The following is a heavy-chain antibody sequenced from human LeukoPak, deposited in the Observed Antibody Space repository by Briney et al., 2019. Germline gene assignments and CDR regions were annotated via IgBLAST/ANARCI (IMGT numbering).Heavy chain of an antibody. V-gene: IGHV1-2*02. CDR2: INPNSGGT. J-gene: IGHJ4*02. CDR1: GYTFTGYY. D-gene: IGHD2-2*01. Sequence: GASVKVSCKASGYTFTGYYMHWVRQAPGQGLEWMGWINPNSGGTNYAQKFQGRVTMTRDTSISTAYMELSRLRSDDTAVYYCARVVSVVPAASLIHWGQGTLVTVSS. CDR3: ARVVSVVPAASLIH.